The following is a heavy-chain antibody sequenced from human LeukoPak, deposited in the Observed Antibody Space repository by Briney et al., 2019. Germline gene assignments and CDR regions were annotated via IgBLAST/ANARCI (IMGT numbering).Heavy chain of an antibody. V-gene: IGHV1-2*02. CDR1: GYTFTGYY. Sequence: VASVKVSCKASGYTFTGYYMHWVRQAPGQGLEWMGWINPNSGDTNYAQKFQGRVTMTRDTSISTAYMELSRLRSDDTAVYYCARTAIYSGYDSSPYGRDVWGQGTTVTVSS. J-gene: IGHJ6*02. CDR2: INPNSGDT. D-gene: IGHD5-12*01. CDR3: ARTAIYSGYDSSPYGRDV.